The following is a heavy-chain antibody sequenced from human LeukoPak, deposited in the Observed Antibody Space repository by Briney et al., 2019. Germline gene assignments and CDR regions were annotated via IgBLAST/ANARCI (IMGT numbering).Heavy chain of an antibody. CDR1: GFTFSSYA. CDR2: ISYDGSNK. Sequence: GGSLRLSCAASGFTFSSYAMHWVRQAPGKGLEWVAVISYDGSNKYYADSVKGRFTIPRDNSKNTLYLQMNSLRAEDTAVYYCAKASAGSSWYLGDDYGGQGTLVTVSS. V-gene: IGHV3-30-3*01. D-gene: IGHD6-13*01. J-gene: IGHJ4*02. CDR3: AKASAGSSWYLGDDY.